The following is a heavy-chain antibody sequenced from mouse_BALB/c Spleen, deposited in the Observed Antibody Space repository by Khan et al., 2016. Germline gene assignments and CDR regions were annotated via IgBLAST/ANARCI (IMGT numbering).Heavy chain of an antibody. V-gene: IGHV3-8*02. CDR3: ASDDSSGSFFDY. CDR2: ISYSGST. CDR1: GDSITSGY. Sequence: EVQLQESGPSLVKPSQTLSLTCSVTGDSITSGYWNWIRKFPGNKLEYMGYISYSGSTYYTPSLKSRISITRDTSKNQYYLQLNSVTTEDTATYYCASDDSSGSFFDYWGQGTTLTVSS. J-gene: IGHJ2*01. D-gene: IGHD3-2*01.